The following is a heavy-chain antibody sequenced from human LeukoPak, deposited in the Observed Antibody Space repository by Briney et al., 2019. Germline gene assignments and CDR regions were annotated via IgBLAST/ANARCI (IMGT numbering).Heavy chain of an antibody. J-gene: IGHJ4*02. Sequence: GGSLRLSCAASGFTFSSYGMHWVRQAPGKGLEWVAVISYDGTNKYYADSMKGRFTISRDNSKNTLYLQMNSLRAEDTAVYYCARALDEGARFDYWGQGTLVTVSS. CDR1: GFTFSSYG. CDR3: ARALDEGARFDY. CDR2: ISYDGTNK. V-gene: IGHV3-30*03.